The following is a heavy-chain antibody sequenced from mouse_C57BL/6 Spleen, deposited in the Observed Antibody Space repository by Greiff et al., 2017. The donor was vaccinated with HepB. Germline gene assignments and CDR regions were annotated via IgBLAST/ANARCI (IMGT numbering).Heavy chain of an antibody. J-gene: IGHJ3*01. CDR2: IDPSDSET. CDR3: ARFSSGYYFAY. D-gene: IGHD3-2*02. CDR1: GYTFTSYW. V-gene: IGHV1-52*01. Sequence: QVQLQQPGAELVRPGSSVKLSCKASGYTFTSYWMHWVKQRPIQGLEWIGNIDPSDSETHYNQKFKDKATLTVDKSSSTAYMQLSSLTSEASAVYYCARFSSGYYFAYWGQGTLVTVSA.